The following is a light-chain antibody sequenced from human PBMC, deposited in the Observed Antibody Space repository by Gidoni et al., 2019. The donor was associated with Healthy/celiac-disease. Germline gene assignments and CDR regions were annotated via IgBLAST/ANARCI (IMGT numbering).Light chain of an antibody. V-gene: IGKV3-20*01. CDR1: QSVSSSY. CDR2: GAS. CDR3: QQYGSSPPALT. J-gene: IGKJ4*01. Sequence: ELVLTQSAGTLSLSPGERATLSCSASQSVSSSYLAWYPQKPGQAPRLLIYGASSRATGIPDRFSGSGSGTDFTLTISRLEPEDFAVYYCQQYGSSPPALTFGGGTKVEIK.